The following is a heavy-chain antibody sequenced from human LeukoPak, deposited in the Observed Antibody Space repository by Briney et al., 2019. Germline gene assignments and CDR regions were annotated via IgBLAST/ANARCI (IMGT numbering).Heavy chain of an antibody. Sequence: GGSLRLSCAASGFTFISYAMSWVRQAPGRGLEWVSSISGSGGSTYYLACVKGRYNISIDNSKNTLYLQMNSLRAEDTAVYYCAKQWLVQGDDYWGQGTLVTVSS. CDR3: AKQWLVQGDDY. V-gene: IGHV3-23*01. CDR1: GFTFISYA. J-gene: IGHJ4*02. D-gene: IGHD6-19*01. CDR2: ISGSGGST.